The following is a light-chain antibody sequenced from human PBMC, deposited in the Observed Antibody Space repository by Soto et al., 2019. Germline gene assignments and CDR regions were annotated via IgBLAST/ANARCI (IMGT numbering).Light chain of an antibody. CDR3: AAWDDSLNGQV. Sequence: QSVLTQPPSASGTPGQRFTISCSGSSSNIGSNTVNWYQQLPGTAPKLRIYSNSERPSGVPDRFSGSKSGTSASLAISGLQSEDEADYYCAAWDDSLNGQVFGTGTKVTVL. V-gene: IGLV1-44*01. CDR2: SNS. CDR1: SSNIGSNT. J-gene: IGLJ1*01.